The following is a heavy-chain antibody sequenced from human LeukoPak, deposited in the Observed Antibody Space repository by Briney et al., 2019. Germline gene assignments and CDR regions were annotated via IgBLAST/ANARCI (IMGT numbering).Heavy chain of an antibody. Sequence: GGSLRLSCAASGFTFSSYGMSWVRQAPGKGLEWVSAISGSGGSTYYADSVKGRFTISRDNSKDTLYLQMNSLRAEDTAVYYCAKDSSGSYYHYWGQGTLVTVSS. CDR2: ISGSGGST. J-gene: IGHJ4*02. D-gene: IGHD1-26*01. CDR1: GFTFSSYG. CDR3: AKDSSGSYYHY. V-gene: IGHV3-23*01.